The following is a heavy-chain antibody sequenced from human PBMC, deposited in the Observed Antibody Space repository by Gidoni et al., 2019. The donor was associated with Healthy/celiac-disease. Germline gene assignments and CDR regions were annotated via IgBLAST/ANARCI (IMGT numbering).Heavy chain of an antibody. CDR1: GFTFSSYA. D-gene: IGHD3-22*01. CDR2: ISGSGGST. CDR3: AKERLITMIVVVTWVNWFDP. Sequence: EVQLLESGGGLVQPGGSLRLSCAASGFTFSSYAMSWVRQAPGKGLEWVSAISGSGGSTYYADSVKGRFTISRDNSKNTLYLQMNSLRAEDTAVYYCAKERLITMIVVVTWVNWFDPWGQGTLVTVSS. J-gene: IGHJ5*02. V-gene: IGHV3-23*01.